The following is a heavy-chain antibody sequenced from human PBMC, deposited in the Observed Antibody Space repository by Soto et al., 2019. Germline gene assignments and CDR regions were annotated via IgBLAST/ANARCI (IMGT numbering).Heavy chain of an antibody. V-gene: IGHV3-15*01. CDR1: GFTFSNAW. J-gene: IGHJ6*04. Sequence: PGGSLRLSCAASGFTFSNAWMCWVRQAPGKGLEWVGRIKSKTAGGTTDYAASVKGRFTISRDDSNSTLYLQMNSLKTDDTAVDYYTIQYVLRPTTRNYYPFGMDCGGRGTTVTVSS. CDR2: IKSKTAGGTT. CDR3: TIQYVLRPTTRNYYPFGMDC. D-gene: IGHD5-12*01.